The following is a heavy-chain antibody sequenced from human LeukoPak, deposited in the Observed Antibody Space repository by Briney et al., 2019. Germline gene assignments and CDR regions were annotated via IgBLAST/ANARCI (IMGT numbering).Heavy chain of an antibody. V-gene: IGHV1-69*13. CDR3: ARSGYSSSWYINWFDP. D-gene: IGHD6-13*01. CDR2: IIPIFGTA. CDR1: GGTFSSYA. Sequence: GASVKVSCKASGGTFSSYAISWVRQAPGQGLEWMGGIIPIFGTANYAQKFQGRVTITADESTSTAYMELSSLRSEDTAVYYCARSGYSSSWYINWFDPWGQGTLVTVSS. J-gene: IGHJ5*02.